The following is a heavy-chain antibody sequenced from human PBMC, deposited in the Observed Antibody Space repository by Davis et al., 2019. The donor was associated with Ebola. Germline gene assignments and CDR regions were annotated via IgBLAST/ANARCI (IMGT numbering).Heavy chain of an antibody. J-gene: IGHJ4*02. V-gene: IGHV1-46*01. Sequence: ASVKVSCKASGYTFVAYYLHWVRQAPGQGLEWMGIINPSGGSTSYAQKFQGRVTMTRDTSTSTVYMELSSLRSEDTAVYYCAKNYDILTGYYNYFDYWGQGTLVTVSS. D-gene: IGHD3-9*01. CDR2: INPSGGST. CDR3: AKNYDILTGYYNYFDY. CDR1: GYTFVAYY.